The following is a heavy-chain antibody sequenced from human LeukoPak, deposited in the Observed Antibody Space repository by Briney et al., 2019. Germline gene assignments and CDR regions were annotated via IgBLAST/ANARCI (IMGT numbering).Heavy chain of an antibody. J-gene: IGHJ5*02. V-gene: IGHV4-59*01. CDR1: GGSISSYY. D-gene: IGHD3-10*01. CDR3: ARFLWFGEFIRGGWFDP. Sequence: SETLSLTCTVSGGSISSYYWSWIRQPPGKGLEWIGYIYYSGSTNYNPSPKSRVTISVDTSKNQFSLKLSSVTAADTAVYYCARFLWFGEFIRGGWFDPWGQGTLVTVSS. CDR2: IYYSGST.